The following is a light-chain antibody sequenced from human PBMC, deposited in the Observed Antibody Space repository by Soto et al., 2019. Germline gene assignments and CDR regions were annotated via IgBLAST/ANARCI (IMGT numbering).Light chain of an antibody. V-gene: IGKV3-20*01. CDR1: QSISSSY. J-gene: IGKJ1*01. CDR3: QQYATSPQT. Sequence: EIVLTQSPGTLSLSPGERATLSCRASQSISSSYLAWYQQKPGQAPRLLIYGASHRATGIPVRFSGSGSGTDFTLTISRLEPEVFAVYYCQQYATSPQTFAKGPRVDIK. CDR2: GAS.